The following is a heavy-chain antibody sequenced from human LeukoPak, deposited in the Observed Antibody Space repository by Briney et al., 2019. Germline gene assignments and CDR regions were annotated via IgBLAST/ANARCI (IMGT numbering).Heavy chain of an antibody. J-gene: IGHJ4*02. CDR1: GFTFSDYD. D-gene: IGHD1-1*01. Sequence: GGSLRLSCAASGFTFSDYDMHWVRQATGKGLEWVSAIGTAGDTYYTGSVKGRFTISRENAKNSLYLQMNSRRAGDTAVYYCARVAKERVGGVYYFDYWGQGTLVTVSS. CDR2: IGTAGDT. CDR3: ARVAKERVGGVYYFDY. V-gene: IGHV3-13*01.